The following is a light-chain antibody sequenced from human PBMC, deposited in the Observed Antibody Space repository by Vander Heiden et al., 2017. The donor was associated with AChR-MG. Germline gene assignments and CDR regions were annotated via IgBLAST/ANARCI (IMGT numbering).Light chain of an antibody. V-gene: IGLV3-1*01. J-gene: IGLJ3*02. CDR2: EDN. Sequence: SYELTQPPSVSVSPGQTTSITCSGDQLGNKYASWYQQKPGQSPVLVIYEDNKRPSGIPERFSGSNSGNTATLTISGTQAMDEAYFYCQEWNTRTVVFGGGTKLTVL. CDR3: QEWNTRTVV. CDR1: QLGNKY.